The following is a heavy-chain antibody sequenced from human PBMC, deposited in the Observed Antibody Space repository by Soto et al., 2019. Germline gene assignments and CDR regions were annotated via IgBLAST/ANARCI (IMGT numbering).Heavy chain of an antibody. CDR1: GFTFDDYA. D-gene: IGHD5-12*01. Sequence: ESGGGLVQPGRSLRPSCAASGFTFDDYAMHWVRQAPGKGLEWVSGISWNSGSIGYADSVKGRFTISRDNAKNSLYLQMNSLRAEDTALYYCAKVLREYSGYDRGPFDYWGQGTLVTVSS. V-gene: IGHV3-9*01. J-gene: IGHJ4*02. CDR2: ISWNSGSI. CDR3: AKVLREYSGYDRGPFDY.